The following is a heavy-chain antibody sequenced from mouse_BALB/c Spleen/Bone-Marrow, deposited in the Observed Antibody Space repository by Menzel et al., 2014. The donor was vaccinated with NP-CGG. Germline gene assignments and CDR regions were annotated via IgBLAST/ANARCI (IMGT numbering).Heavy chain of an antibody. CDR3: ARKGAMITHYYAMDH. V-gene: IGHV5-17*02. CDR2: ISNGSSTI. Sequence: EVKLVESGGGLVQPGGSRKLSCAASGFTFSSFGMHWVRQAPEKGLEWVAYISNGSSTIYYADTVKGRFTISRDNPKNTLFLQMTSLRSEDTAMYYCARKGAMITHYYAMDHWGQGTSVTVSS. J-gene: IGHJ4*01. D-gene: IGHD2-4*01. CDR1: GFTFSSFG.